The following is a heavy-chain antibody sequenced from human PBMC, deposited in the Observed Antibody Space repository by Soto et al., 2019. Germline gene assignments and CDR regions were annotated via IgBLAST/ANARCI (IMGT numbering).Heavy chain of an antibody. V-gene: IGHV3-21*01. CDR2: ISSSSSYI. D-gene: IGHD3-22*01. J-gene: IGHJ4*02. Sequence: VGSLRLACAASGFTFSSYSMNLVRQAPGKGLEWVSSISSSSSYIYYADSVKGRFTISRDNAKNSVYLQMNSLRAEDTAVYYCARAPMKTAPYYFDYWGQGTLVTVSS. CDR1: GFTFSSYS. CDR3: ARAPMKTAPYYFDY.